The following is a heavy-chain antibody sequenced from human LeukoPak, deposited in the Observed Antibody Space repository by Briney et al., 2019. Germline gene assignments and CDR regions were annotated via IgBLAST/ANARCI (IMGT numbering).Heavy chain of an antibody. V-gene: IGHV4-30-2*01. CDR3: PRVGVNDGSGSYYFDY. Sequence: SETLSLTCAVAGGSISSGGYSWSWIRQPPGKGLEWIGYIYHSGSTYYNPSLKSRVTISVDRSKNQFSLKLSSVTAADTAVYYCPRVGVNDGSGSYYFDYWGQGTLVTVSS. J-gene: IGHJ4*02. CDR2: IYHSGST. D-gene: IGHD3-10*01. CDR1: GGSISSGGYS.